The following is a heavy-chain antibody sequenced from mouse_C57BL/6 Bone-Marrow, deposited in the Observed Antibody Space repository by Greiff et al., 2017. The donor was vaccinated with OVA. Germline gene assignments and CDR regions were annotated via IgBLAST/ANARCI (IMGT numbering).Heavy chain of an antibody. D-gene: IGHD1-1*01. CDR2: IYPGSGST. Sequence: VQLQQPGAELVKPGASVKMSCKASGYTFTSYWITWVKQRPGQGLEWIGDIYPGSGSTNYNEKFKSKATLTVDTSSSTAYMQLSSLTSEDSAVYYCARRGFITTVVAHFDYWGQGTTLTVSS. CDR1: GYTFTSYW. CDR3: ARRGFITTVVAHFDY. J-gene: IGHJ2*01. V-gene: IGHV1-55*01.